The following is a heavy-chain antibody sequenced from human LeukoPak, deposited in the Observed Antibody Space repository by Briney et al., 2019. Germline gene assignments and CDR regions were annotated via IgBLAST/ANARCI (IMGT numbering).Heavy chain of an antibody. V-gene: IGHV3-7*03. CDR1: GFTFSSYW. Sequence: GGSLRLSCAASGFTFSSYWMSWVRQAPGKGQEWVANIKQDGSEKYYVDSVKGRFTISRDNAKNSLYLQMNSLRAEDTAVYYCAKDTSIGKYCTSGVCSPFDYWGQGTLVTVSS. CDR2: IKQDGSEK. J-gene: IGHJ4*02. D-gene: IGHD2-8*01. CDR3: AKDTSIGKYCTSGVCSPFDY.